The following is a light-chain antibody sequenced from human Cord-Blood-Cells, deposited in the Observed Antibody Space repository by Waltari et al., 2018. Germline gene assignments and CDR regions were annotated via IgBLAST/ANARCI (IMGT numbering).Light chain of an antibody. CDR3: QQYGSSPYT. CDR2: GAS. J-gene: IGKJ2*01. V-gene: IGKV3-20*01. Sequence: EIVLTQSLGTLSLSQGDRATLSCRASQSVCSSYLAWYQQKPGQAPRLLIYGASSRATGIPDRFSVSGSGTDFTLTISRLEPEDIAVYYCQQYGSSPYTFGQGTKLEIK. CDR1: QSVCSSY.